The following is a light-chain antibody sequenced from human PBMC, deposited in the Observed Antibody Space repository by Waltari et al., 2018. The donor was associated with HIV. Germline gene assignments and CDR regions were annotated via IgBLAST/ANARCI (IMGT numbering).Light chain of an antibody. CDR3: SAWDSSLGEWV. Sequence: QAGLTQPPSVSKALRQTATLTCTGNSSTVGNQGAAWLQQHQGHPPKPLSYRNNNRPSGISERFSASRSGNIASLNITGLQPEDESDYYCSAWDSSLGEWVFGGGTKLTVL. J-gene: IGLJ2*01. CDR2: RNN. V-gene: IGLV10-54*04. CDR1: SSTVGNQG.